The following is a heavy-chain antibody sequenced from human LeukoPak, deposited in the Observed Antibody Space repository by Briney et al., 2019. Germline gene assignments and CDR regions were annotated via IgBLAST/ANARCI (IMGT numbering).Heavy chain of an antibody. CDR2: IYTSGST. Sequence: SETLSLTCTVSGGSISSYYRSWIRQPAGKGLEWIGHIYTSGSTNYNPSLKSRVTMSVDTSKNQFSLKLSSVTAADTAVYYCARVLGGSSWPYYYYYGMDVWGQGTTVTVSS. CDR1: GGSISSYY. J-gene: IGHJ6*02. V-gene: IGHV4-4*07. CDR3: ARVLGGSSWPYYYYYGMDV. D-gene: IGHD6-13*01.